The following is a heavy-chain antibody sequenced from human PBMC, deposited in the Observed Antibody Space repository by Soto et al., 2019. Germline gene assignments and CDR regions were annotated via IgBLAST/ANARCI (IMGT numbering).Heavy chain of an antibody. J-gene: IGHJ4*02. CDR3: ARDGMTTGET. D-gene: IGHD1-1*01. CDR1: GVSVRSYT. Sequence: SETLSLTCIVSGVSVRSYTWSWVRQPANKGLEWIGRVFSSVSATYNPSLKSRVSISMDTPENRISLKLDSVTAADAGVYFCARDGMTTGETWGPGPLVSVSS. V-gene: IGHV4-4*07. CDR2: VFSSVSA.